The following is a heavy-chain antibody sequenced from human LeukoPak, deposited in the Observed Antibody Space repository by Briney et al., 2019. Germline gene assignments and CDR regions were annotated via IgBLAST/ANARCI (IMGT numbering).Heavy chain of an antibody. CDR2: ISHTGST. V-gene: IGHV4-38-2*02. J-gene: IGHJ3*02. D-gene: IGHD3-22*01. Sequence: SETLSLTCTVSGYSISSGYYWAWIRQSPGKGLEWIGTISHTGSTYSNPSLKSRVTISLGTSKNQISLNLSSVTAADTAVYYCARVTYYYDSNGYSYLQSGAFDIWGQGTTVTVSS. CDR3: ARVTYYYDSNGYSYLQSGAFDI. CDR1: GYSISSGYY.